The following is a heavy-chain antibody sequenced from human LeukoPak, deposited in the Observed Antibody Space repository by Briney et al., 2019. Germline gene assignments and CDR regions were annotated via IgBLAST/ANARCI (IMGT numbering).Heavy chain of an antibody. V-gene: IGHV3-11*04. CDR2: ITSGGGFK. CDR1: GFPFSDFH. Sequence: TPGGSLRLSCVGAGFPFSDFHMSWIRQAPGKGREWVSYITSGGGFKYYADSVKGRFSISRDDSKDSVFLQMNSLRVEDTAVYYCARVRPGSSGSYYRTSWGQGTLVTVSS. D-gene: IGHD3-22*01. CDR3: ARVRPGSSGSYYRTS. J-gene: IGHJ4*02.